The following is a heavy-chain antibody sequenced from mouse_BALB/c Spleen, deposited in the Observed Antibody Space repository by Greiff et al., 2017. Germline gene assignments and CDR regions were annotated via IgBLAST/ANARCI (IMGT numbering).Heavy chain of an antibody. CDR3: ARDTVRNFDY. CDR2: ISSGSSTI. Sequence: EVKVVESGGGLVQPGGSRKLSCAASGFTFSSFGMHWVRQAPEKGLEWVAYISSGSSTIYYADTVKGRFTISRDNPKNTLFLQMTSLRSEDTAMYYCARDTVRNFDYWGQGTTLTVSS. J-gene: IGHJ2*01. D-gene: IGHD2-12*01. V-gene: IGHV5-17*02. CDR1: GFTFSSFG.